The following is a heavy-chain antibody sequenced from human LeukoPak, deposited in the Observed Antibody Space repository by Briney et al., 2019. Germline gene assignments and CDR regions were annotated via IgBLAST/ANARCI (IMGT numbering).Heavy chain of an antibody. Sequence: GGSLRLSCAASGFTFDDYGMSWVRQAPGKGLEWVANIKQDGSEKYYVDSVKGRFTISRDNAKNSLYLQMNSLGAEDTAIYYCARRGYSTSWDIPDYWGQGNLVTVSS. J-gene: IGHJ4*02. CDR3: ARRGYSTSWDIPDY. CDR1: GFTFDDYG. V-gene: IGHV3-7*01. D-gene: IGHD6-13*01. CDR2: IKQDGSEK.